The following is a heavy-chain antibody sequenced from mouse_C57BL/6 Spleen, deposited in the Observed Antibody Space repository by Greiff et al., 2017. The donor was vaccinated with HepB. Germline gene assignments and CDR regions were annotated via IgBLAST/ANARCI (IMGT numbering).Heavy chain of an antibody. Sequence: VVESGPELVKPGASVKISCKASGYTFTDYYINWVKQRPGQGLEWIGWIYPGSGNTKYNEKFKGKATLTVDTSSSTAYMQLSSLTSEDSAVYFCARDKASRSSGPYYFDYWGQGTTLTVSS. V-gene: IGHV1-84*01. CDR2: IYPGSGNT. CDR3: ARDKASRSSGPYYFDY. D-gene: IGHD3-2*02. CDR1: GYTFTDYY. J-gene: IGHJ2*01.